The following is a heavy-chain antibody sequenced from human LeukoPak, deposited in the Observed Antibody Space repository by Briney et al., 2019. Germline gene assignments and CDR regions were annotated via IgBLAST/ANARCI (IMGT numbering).Heavy chain of an antibody. D-gene: IGHD2-2*01. CDR1: GFTFSSYA. CDR3: AKPRTEYQLLYYFDY. CDR2: ISYDGSNK. V-gene: IGHV3-30*01. J-gene: IGHJ4*02. Sequence: PGGSLRLSCAASGFTFSSYAMHWVRQAPGKGLEWVAVISYDGSNKYYADSVKGRFTISRDNSKNTLYLQMNSLRAEDTAVYYCAKPRTEYQLLYYFDYWGQGTLVTVSS.